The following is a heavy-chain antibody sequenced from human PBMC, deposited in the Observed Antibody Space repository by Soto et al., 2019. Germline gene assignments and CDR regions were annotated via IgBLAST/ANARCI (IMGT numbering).Heavy chain of an antibody. J-gene: IGHJ4*02. CDR3: ARDRDTAMVQIDY. CDR2: ISYDGSNK. D-gene: IGHD5-18*01. V-gene: IGHV3-30-3*01. CDR1: GFTFSSYA. Sequence: GGSLRLSCAASGFTFSSYAMHWVRQAPGKGLEWVAVISYDGSNKYYADSVKGRFTISRDNSKNTLYLQMNSLRAEDTAAYYCARDRDTAMVQIDYWGQGTLVTVSS.